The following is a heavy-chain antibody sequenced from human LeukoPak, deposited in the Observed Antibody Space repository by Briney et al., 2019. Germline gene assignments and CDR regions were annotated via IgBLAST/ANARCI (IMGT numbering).Heavy chain of an antibody. CDR2: INHSGST. CDR3: ARGYVDTAMSNFDY. D-gene: IGHD5-18*01. V-gene: IGHV4-34*01. CDR1: GGSFSGYY. J-gene: IGHJ4*02. Sequence: SKTLSLTCAVYGGSFSGYYWSWIRQPPGKGLEWIGEINHSGSTNYNPSLKSRVTISVDTSKNQFSLKLSSVTAADTAVYYCARGYVDTAMSNFDYWGQGTLVTVSS.